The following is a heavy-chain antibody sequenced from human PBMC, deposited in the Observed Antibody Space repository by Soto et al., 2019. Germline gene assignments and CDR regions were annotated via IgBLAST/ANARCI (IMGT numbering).Heavy chain of an antibody. D-gene: IGHD3-22*01. CDR1: SGCIGRSY. Sequence: SETLYLTSTVYSGCIGRSYWCLIRQPPGKGLEWIGYIYYSGSMNYNPSLKSRVIISDDTSKNQIFLRLSSVTAADTAVYYCARAYYDSSGYSLDPWGQGILVTVS. J-gene: IGHJ5*02. CDR3: ARAYYDSSGYSLDP. V-gene: IGHV4-59*01. CDR2: IYYSGSM.